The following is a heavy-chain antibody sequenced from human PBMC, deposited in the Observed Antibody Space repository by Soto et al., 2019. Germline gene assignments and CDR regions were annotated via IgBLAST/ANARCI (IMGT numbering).Heavy chain of an antibody. Sequence: QVHLVESGGGVVQPGTSLRLSCRASGFKFSDYGMDWVRQAPGKGLEWVSRVLYDGSKKYYADSVKGRFTISRDNPRNTLYLQMDSLRAEDTGVYYCVKELALMVDYWGQGTPVTVSS. CDR1: GFKFSDYG. D-gene: IGHD2-8*01. CDR3: VKELALMVDY. V-gene: IGHV3-30*18. CDR2: VLYDGSKK. J-gene: IGHJ4*02.